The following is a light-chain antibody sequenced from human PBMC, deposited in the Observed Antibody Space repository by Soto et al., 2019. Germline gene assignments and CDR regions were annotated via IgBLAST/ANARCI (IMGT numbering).Light chain of an antibody. CDR1: QSISRT. V-gene: IGKV3D-15*01. CDR2: DAS. CDR3: QQYNNWPLT. J-gene: IGKJ4*01. Sequence: EIVLTQSPYTLSVSPLERATLSCRTSQSISRTVAWYQQKSGEPPRLLIYDASTRSTGFPARFSGSGSGTEFTLTISSLQSEDFAVYYCQQYNNWPLTVGGGTKVDIK.